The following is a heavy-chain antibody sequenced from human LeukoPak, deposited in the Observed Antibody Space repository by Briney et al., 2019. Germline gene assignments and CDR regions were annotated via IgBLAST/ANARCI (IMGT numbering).Heavy chain of an antibody. V-gene: IGHV1-69*13. CDR3: ARANGSGWSGDY. J-gene: IGHJ4*02. D-gene: IGHD6-19*01. CDR1: GGTFSSYA. CDR2: IIPIFGTA. Sequence: RASVKVSCTASGGTFSSYAISWVRQAPGQGLEWMGGIIPIFGTANYAQKFQGRVTITADESTSTAYMELSSLRSEDTAVYYCARANGSGWSGDYWGQGTLVTVSS.